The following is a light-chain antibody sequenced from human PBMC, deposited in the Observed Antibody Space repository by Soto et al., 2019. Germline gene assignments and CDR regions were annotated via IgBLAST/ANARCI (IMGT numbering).Light chain of an antibody. CDR2: DAS. Sequence: EVVLTQSPVTLTLSPGERATLSCRASQSISSYLAWYQQKPGQAPRLLIYDASNRATGIPARFSGGGSGTDFTLTIGSLEPEDFAVYYCQQRSNWPLTFGGGTKVEIK. CDR1: QSISSY. J-gene: IGKJ4*01. V-gene: IGKV3-11*01. CDR3: QQRSNWPLT.